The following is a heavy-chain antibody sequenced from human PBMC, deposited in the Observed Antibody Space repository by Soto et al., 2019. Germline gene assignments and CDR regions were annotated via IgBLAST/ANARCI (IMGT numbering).Heavy chain of an antibody. CDR3: ARVPSP. V-gene: IGHV4-30-2*01. Sequence: SETLSLICAVSGGSISSGGYSWSWIRQPPGQGLEWIGYIYHSGSTYYNPSLKSRVTISVDRSKHQFSLKLSSVTAADTAVYYCARVPSPWGQGTLVTVSS. CDR1: GGSISSGGYS. J-gene: IGHJ5*02. CDR2: IYHSGST.